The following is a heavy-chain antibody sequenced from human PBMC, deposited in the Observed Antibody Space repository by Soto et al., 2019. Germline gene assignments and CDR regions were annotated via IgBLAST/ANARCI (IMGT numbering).Heavy chain of an antibody. V-gene: IGHV3-23*01. CDR2: ISGSGGST. CDR3: AKDPGASSDWHGGLY. CDR1: GFTFSDYY. D-gene: IGHD6-19*01. Sequence: PGGSLRLSCAASGFTFSDYYMSWVRQAPGKGLEWVSAISGSGGSTYYADYVKGRFTISRDNSKNTLYLQMNSLRAEDTAVYYCAKDPGASSDWHGGLYWGQGTLVTASS. J-gene: IGHJ4*02.